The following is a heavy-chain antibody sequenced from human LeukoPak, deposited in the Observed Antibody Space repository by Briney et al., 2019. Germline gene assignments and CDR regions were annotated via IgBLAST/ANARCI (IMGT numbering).Heavy chain of an antibody. CDR2: ISGSGDST. CDR3: AKDSGYYSQPYYFDY. J-gene: IGHJ4*02. CDR1: GLTFSTYA. V-gene: IGHV3-23*01. D-gene: IGHD3-22*01. Sequence: GGSLRLSCAASGLTFSTYAVNWVRQAPGKGLEWVSTISGSGDSTYYADSVKGRFTISRDNSKNTLYLQMNSLRAEDTAVYYCAKDSGYYSQPYYFDYWGQGTLVTVSS.